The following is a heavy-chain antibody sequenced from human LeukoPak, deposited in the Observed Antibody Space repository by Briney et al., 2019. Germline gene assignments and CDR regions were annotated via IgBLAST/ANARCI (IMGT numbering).Heavy chain of an antibody. Sequence: GGSLRLSCAASGFTFSSYAMHWVRQAPGKGLEWVAVISYDGSNKYYADSVKGRFTISRDNSKSTLYLQMNSLRAEDTAVYYCARDLGSSSMNWFDPWGQGTLVTVSS. CDR2: ISYDGSNK. J-gene: IGHJ5*02. V-gene: IGHV3-30-3*01. CDR1: GFTFSSYA. D-gene: IGHD6-13*01. CDR3: ARDLGSSSMNWFDP.